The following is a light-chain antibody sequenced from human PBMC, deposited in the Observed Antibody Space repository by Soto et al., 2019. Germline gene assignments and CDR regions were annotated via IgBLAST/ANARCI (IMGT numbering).Light chain of an antibody. CDR1: QSVSSNY. CDR2: GGS. CDR3: QQYGISPVNT. V-gene: IGKV3-20*01. Sequence: VVLTQSPGTLSLSPGEGATLSCRASQSVSSNYLAWYQQKPGQAPRLLIYGGSNRATGIPDRFSGVGSGTDFPHPIGRLEPEDFAFYSCHCQQYGISPVNTFGQGTKLEIK. J-gene: IGKJ2*01.